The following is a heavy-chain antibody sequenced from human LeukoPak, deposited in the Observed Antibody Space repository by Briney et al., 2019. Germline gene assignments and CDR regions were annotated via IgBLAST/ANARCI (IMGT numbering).Heavy chain of an antibody. J-gene: IGHJ4*02. CDR1: GFTFDDCG. CDR2: INWNGGST. Sequence: TGGSLRLSCAASGFTFDDCGMSWVRQAPGKGLEWVSGINWNGGSTGYADSVKGRFTISRDNAKNSLYLQMNSLRAEDTALYYCARDSYYGSGSYPSDYWGQGTLVTVSS. D-gene: IGHD3-10*01. V-gene: IGHV3-20*04. CDR3: ARDSYYGSGSYPSDY.